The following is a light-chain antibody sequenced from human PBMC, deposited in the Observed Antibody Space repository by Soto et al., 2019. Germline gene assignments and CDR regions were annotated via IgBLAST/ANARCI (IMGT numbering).Light chain of an antibody. CDR3: QHYNTYPWT. CDR2: KAS. V-gene: IGKV1-5*03. Sequence: DRVTITCRASQSISSWLAWYQQKPGKGPKLLIYKASHLESGVPSRFSGSGSGTEFTLTISSLQPGDFATYYCQHYNTYPWTFGHGTKVDIK. J-gene: IGKJ1*01. CDR1: QSISSW.